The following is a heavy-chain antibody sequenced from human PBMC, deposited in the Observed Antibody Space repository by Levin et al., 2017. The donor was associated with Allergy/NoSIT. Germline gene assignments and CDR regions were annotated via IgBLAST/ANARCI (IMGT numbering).Heavy chain of an antibody. Sequence: PSETLSLTCAVSGGSLSSNNWWNWVRQPPGKGLEWIGEIYHSGSTNYNPSLKSRVTMSVDKSKNQFSLKLSSVTAADTAVYYCARESPSEGGMDVWGQGTTVPVSS. CDR1: GGSLSSNNW. J-gene: IGHJ6*02. CDR3: ARESPSEGGMDV. V-gene: IGHV4-4*02. CDR2: IYHSGST.